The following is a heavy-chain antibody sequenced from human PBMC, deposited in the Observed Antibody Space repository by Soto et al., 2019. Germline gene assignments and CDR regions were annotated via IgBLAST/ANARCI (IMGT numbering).Heavy chain of an antibody. D-gene: IGHD1-1*01. Sequence: QVQLVQSGAEVKKPGSSVKVSCKASGGTFSSYTISWVRQAPGQGLEWMGRIIPILGIANYAQKFQGRVTITADKSTSPAYMELSSLRSEDTAVYYCARASTGTTLFWFDPWGQGTLVTVSS. CDR1: GGTFSSYT. J-gene: IGHJ5*02. CDR3: ARASTGTTLFWFDP. V-gene: IGHV1-69*02. CDR2: IIPILGIA.